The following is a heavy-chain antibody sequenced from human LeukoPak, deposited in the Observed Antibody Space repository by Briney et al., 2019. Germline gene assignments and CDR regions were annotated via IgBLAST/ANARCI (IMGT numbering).Heavy chain of an antibody. CDR3: AKDRKLRYFDWLLSEGAHFDY. CDR1: GFTFSSYA. CDR2: ISGSGGST. J-gene: IGHJ4*02. V-gene: IGHV3-23*01. D-gene: IGHD3-9*01. Sequence: GGSLRLSCAASGFTFSSYAMSWVRQAPGKGLEWVSAISGSGGSTYYADSVKGRFTISRDNSKNTLYLQMNSLRAEDTAVYYCAKDRKLRYFDWLLSEGAHFDYWGQGTLVTVSS.